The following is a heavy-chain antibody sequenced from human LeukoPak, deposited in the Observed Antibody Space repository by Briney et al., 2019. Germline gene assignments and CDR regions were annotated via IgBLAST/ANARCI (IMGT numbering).Heavy chain of an antibody. Sequence: SEPLSLICTVSCGPISSYYWSWIRQPPGTRLEWIGLIYYSGSTNYNPSLKSRVTISVDTSKNQFSLKLSSGTGADTAVYYCAREGAVAGYVDYWGQGTLVTVSS. V-gene: IGHV4-59*01. CDR3: AREGAVAGYVDY. J-gene: IGHJ4*02. CDR2: IYYSGST. D-gene: IGHD6-19*01. CDR1: CGPISSYY.